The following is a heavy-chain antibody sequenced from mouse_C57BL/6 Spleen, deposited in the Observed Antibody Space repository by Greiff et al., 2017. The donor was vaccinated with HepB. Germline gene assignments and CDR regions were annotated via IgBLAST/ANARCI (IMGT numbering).Heavy chain of an antibody. D-gene: IGHD2-3*01. CDR3: ARDADGYYGAMDY. Sequence: EVKVVDSGGGLVQSGRSLRLSCATSGFTFSDFYMEWVRQAPGKGLEWIAASRNKANDYTTEYSASVKGRFIVSRDTSQSILYLQMNALRAEDTAIYYCARDADGYYGAMDYWGQGTSVTVSS. V-gene: IGHV7-1*01. J-gene: IGHJ4*01. CDR1: GFTFSDFY. CDR2: SRNKANDYTT.